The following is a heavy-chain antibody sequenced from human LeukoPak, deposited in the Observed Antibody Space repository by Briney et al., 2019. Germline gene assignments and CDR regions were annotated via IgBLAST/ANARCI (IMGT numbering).Heavy chain of an antibody. CDR1: GFTFSTYW. Sequence: GGSLRLSCAASGFTFSTYWMSWVRQAPGKGLEWVANIKEDGSEKYYGDSVKGRLTISRDNAKNSLYLQMSSLRAEDTAVYYCARDSSGYQWGQGTLVTVSS. D-gene: IGHD3-22*01. CDR2: IKEDGSEK. J-gene: IGHJ4*02. V-gene: IGHV3-7*01. CDR3: ARDSSGYQ.